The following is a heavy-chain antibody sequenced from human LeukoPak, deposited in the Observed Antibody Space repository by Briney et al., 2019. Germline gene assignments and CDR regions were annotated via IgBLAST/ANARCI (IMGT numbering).Heavy chain of an antibody. CDR3: ATDPDYYDTSGFYYKDAFDI. Sequence: GGSLRLSCAASGFTFSNAWMSWVRQAPGKGLEWVGLIKSKTDGGTTDCAAPVKGRFTISRHDSKNTLYLQMNSLETEDTAVYYCATDPDYYDTSGFYYKDAFDIWGQGTMVTVSS. CDR1: GFTFSNAW. CDR2: IKSKTDGGTT. J-gene: IGHJ3*02. D-gene: IGHD3-22*01. V-gene: IGHV3-15*01.